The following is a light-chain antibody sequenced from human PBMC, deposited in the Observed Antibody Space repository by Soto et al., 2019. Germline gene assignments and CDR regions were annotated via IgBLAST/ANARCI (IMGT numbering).Light chain of an antibody. V-gene: IGKV1-5*01. CDR3: QEYYSSSRVA. Sequence: DIQMTQSPSTLSASVGDRVTITCRASQSISYWLAWYQQKPGKAPNLLIYDASSLENGVPSRFSGSRSGTEFTLTISSLQPDDFATYYCQEYYSSSRVAFGGGTKVEIK. CDR2: DAS. J-gene: IGKJ4*01. CDR1: QSISYW.